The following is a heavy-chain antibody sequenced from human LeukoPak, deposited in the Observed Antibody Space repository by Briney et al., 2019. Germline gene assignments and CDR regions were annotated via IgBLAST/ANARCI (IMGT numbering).Heavy chain of an antibody. D-gene: IGHD2-2*01. V-gene: IGHV4-38-2*01. CDR2: IYHSGST. Sequence: PSETLSLTCAVSGYSISSGYYWGWIRQPPGKGLEWIGSIYHSGSTYYNPSLKSRVTISAVTSKNQFSLKLSSVTAADTAVYYCARQAGWRRGVLVVVPAASLDYWGQGTLVTVSS. CDR3: ARQAGWRRGVLVVVPAASLDY. J-gene: IGHJ4*02. CDR1: GYSISSGYY.